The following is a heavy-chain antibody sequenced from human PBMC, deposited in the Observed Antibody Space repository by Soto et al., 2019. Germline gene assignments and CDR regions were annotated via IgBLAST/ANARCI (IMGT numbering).Heavy chain of an antibody. CDR1: GFTFSGSA. CDR2: IRSKANSYAT. Sequence: EVQLVESGGGLVQPGGSLKLSCAASGFTFSGSAMHWVRQASGKGLEWVGRIRSKANSYATAYAASVKGRFTISRDDSKHTAYPQMNSLKTEDRAGYYCTGRGGGTDYWGQGTLVTVSS. D-gene: IGHD3-16*01. V-gene: IGHV3-73*02. CDR3: TGRGGGTDY. J-gene: IGHJ4*02.